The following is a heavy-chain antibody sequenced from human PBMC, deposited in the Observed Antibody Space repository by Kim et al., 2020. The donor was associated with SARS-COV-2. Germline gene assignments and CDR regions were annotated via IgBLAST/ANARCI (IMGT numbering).Heavy chain of an antibody. Sequence: YADSVKGRFTIARDNSKNTLYLQMNSLRAEDTAVYYCAKDLTPVTVTIDYWGQGTLVTVSS. V-gene: IGHV3-23*01. D-gene: IGHD4-17*01. J-gene: IGHJ4*02. CDR3: AKDLTPVTVTIDY.